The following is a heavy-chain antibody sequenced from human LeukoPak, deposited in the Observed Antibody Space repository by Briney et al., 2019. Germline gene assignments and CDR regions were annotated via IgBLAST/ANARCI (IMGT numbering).Heavy chain of an antibody. V-gene: IGHV4-4*07. CDR3: AREEFLHEIDSSGYFVY. Sequence: SETLSLTCTVSGGSITGYYWNWIRQPPGQGLEWLGRVYSSGVGNYNPSLTSRVTMSVDTSKNQFSLKLTSLTAADTAVYYCAREEFLHEIDSSGYFVYWGQGTLVTVSS. CDR1: GGSITGYY. J-gene: IGHJ4*02. CDR2: VYSSGVG. D-gene: IGHD3-22*01.